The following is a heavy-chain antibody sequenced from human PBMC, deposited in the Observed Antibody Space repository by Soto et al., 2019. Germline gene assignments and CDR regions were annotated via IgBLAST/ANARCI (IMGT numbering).Heavy chain of an antibody. V-gene: IGHV4-59*12. CDR1: GGSISSYY. D-gene: IGHD5-18*01. CDR2: IYYSGST. J-gene: IGHJ4*02. Sequence: SETLSLTCAVSGGSISSYYWSWIRQPPGKGLEWIGYIYYSGSTNYNPSLKSRVTISVDTSKNQFSLKLTSVTAEDTAVYYCAKREGNTYGLFHWGQGTLVTVSS. CDR3: AKREGNTYGLFH.